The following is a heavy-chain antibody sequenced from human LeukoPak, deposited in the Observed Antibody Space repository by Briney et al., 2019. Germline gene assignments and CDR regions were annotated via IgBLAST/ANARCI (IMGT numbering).Heavy chain of an antibody. V-gene: IGHV3-66*01. CDR3: ARGPYGGNSIFDY. D-gene: IGHD4-23*01. CDR1: GFTVSSNC. Sequence: GGSLRLSCAASGFTVSSNCMSWVRQAPGKGLEWVSVIYSGGSTYYADSVKGRFTISRDNSKNTLYLQMNSLRAEDTAVYYCARGPYGGNSIFDYWGQGTLVTVSS. J-gene: IGHJ4*02. CDR2: IYSGGST.